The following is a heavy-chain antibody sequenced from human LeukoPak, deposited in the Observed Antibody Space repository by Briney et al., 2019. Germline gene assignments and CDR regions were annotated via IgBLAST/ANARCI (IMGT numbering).Heavy chain of an antibody. D-gene: IGHD1-26*01. V-gene: IGHV3-30*18. J-gene: IGHJ4*02. CDR2: ISYDGSDK. CDR3: AKDRGYSIVRATIDQ. CDR1: GFSFTGYA. Sequence: GGSLRLSCAVSGFSFTGYAMHWVRQAPGKGLEWVAVISYDGSDKYYADSVKGRFTISRDNFKNTLYLQMNSLRAEDTAVYYCAKDRGYSIVRATIDQWGQGTLVTVSS.